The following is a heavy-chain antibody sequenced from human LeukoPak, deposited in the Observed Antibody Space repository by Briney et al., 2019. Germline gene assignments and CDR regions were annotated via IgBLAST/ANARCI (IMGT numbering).Heavy chain of an antibody. CDR1: GFTFSNAW. CDR2: IKSKTDGGTT. J-gene: IGHJ4*02. D-gene: IGHD3-22*01. Sequence: GGSLRLSCAASGFTFSNAWMSWVRQAPRKGLEWVGRIKSKTDGGTTDYAAPVKGRFTISRDDSKNTLYLQMNSLKTEDTAVYYCTTDIFPYYYDSSGYFLHWGQGTLVTVSS. CDR3: TTDIFPYYYDSSGYFLH. V-gene: IGHV3-15*01.